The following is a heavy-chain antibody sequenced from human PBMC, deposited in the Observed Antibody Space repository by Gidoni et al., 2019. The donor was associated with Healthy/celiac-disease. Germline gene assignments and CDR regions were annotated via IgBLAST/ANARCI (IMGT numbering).Heavy chain of an antibody. CDR2: ISWNSGSI. Sequence: EVQLVESGGGLVQPGRSLRLSCAASGFTFDDYAMHWVRQAPGKGLEWVSGISWNSGSIGYADSVKGLFTIFRDNAKNSLYLQRNSLRAEDTALYYCAKDISGAFDIWGQGTMVTVSS. D-gene: IGHD3-10*01. V-gene: IGHV3-9*01. J-gene: IGHJ3*02. CDR3: AKDISGAFDI. CDR1: GFTFDDYA.